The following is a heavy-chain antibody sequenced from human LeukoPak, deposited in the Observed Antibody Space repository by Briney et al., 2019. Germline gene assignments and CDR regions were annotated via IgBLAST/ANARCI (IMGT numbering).Heavy chain of an antibody. J-gene: IGHJ6*02. CDR3: AREAGSTRDFYYGMDV. CDR2: ITIYNGNT. V-gene: IGHV1-18*01. CDR1: GYSFTIYS. D-gene: IGHD1-1*01. Sequence: AAVKVSCKSSGYSFTIYSFSWVRQAPAQGIERVGWITIYNGNTNYAQKLQGRGTMTTDTSTSTAYMELRSLRSDDTAVYYCAREAGSTRDFYYGMDVWGQGTTVTVSS.